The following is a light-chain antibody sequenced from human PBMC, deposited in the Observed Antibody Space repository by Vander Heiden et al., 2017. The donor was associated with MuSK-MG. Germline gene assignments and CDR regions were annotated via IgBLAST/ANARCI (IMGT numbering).Light chain of an antibody. V-gene: IGLV3-1*01. CDR2: QDK. Sequence: SNELTQPPSVSVSPGQTARITCSGDNVKKNFVYWYQKKPGQSPLLVVYQDKRRPAGIPQRFSGSSSGNTATLTIGGTQAMDEADYYCQAWDSSTTVVFGGGTKLTVL. CDR1: NVKKNF. CDR3: QAWDSSTTVV. J-gene: IGLJ2*01.